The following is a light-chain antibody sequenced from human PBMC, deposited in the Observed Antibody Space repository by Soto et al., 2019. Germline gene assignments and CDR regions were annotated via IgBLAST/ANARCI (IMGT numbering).Light chain of an antibody. V-gene: IGKV3-20*01. CDR3: QQYGSSIT. Sequence: EIVLTQSPASLSLSPGERATLSCRASQSVPRNLAWYQQRPGQAPRLLIYDASSRATGIPDRFSGSGSGTDFTLTISRLEPEDFAVYYCQQYGSSITFGQGTRLEI. CDR1: QSVPRN. J-gene: IGKJ5*01. CDR2: DAS.